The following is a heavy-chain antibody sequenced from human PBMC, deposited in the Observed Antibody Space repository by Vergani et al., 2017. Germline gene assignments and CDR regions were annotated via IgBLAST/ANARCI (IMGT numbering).Heavy chain of an antibody. D-gene: IGHD6-19*01. Sequence: QLQLQQSGPGLVKPSETLFLTCTVPADSISSGSYYWGWIRQPPGKSLEWIGSIYYSGLTDYNPSLKSRVAISVDTSKNQFSLKVTSVTAADTAVYFCARQRPGSGWSPGDFDDWGQGILVTVSS. CDR2: IYYSGLT. J-gene: IGHJ4*02. CDR1: ADSISSGSYY. CDR3: ARQRPGSGWSPGDFDD. V-gene: IGHV4-39*01.